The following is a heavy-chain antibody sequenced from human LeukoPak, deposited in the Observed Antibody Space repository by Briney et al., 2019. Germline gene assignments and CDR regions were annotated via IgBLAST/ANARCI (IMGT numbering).Heavy chain of an antibody. Sequence: TSETLPLTCAVYGGSFSGYYWSWIRQPPGKGLEWIGEINHSGSTNYNPSLKSRVTISVDTSKNQFSLKLSSVTAADTAVYYCARKVATSPFDYWGQGTLVTVSS. J-gene: IGHJ4*02. CDR1: GGSFSGYY. CDR2: INHSGST. CDR3: ARKVATSPFDY. V-gene: IGHV4-34*01. D-gene: IGHD5-12*01.